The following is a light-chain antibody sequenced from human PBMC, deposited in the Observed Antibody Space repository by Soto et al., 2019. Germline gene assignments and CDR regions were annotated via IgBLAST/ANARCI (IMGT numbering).Light chain of an antibody. CDR3: CSYASSNTLI. CDR1: SSDVGSYNL. V-gene: IGLV2-23*01. Sequence: QSALTRPASVSGSPGQSITISCTGTSSDVGSYNLVSWYQQHPGKAPKLMIYEGSERPSGVSNRFSGSKSGNTASLTISGLQAEDEADYYCCSYASSNTLIFGGGTQLTVL. J-gene: IGLJ2*01. CDR2: EGS.